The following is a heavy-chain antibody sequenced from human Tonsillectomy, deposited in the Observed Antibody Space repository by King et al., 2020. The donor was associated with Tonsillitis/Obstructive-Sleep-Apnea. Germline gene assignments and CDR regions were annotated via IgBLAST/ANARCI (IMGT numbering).Heavy chain of an antibody. D-gene: IGHD2-2*01. Sequence: VQLVESGGGLVQPGGSLRLSCSASGFTFSSYAMHWVRQAPGKGLEYVSAISSNGGSTYYADSVKGRFTNSRDNSKNTLYLQMSSLRAEDTAVYYCVKDWGPYCSSTSCHDYWGQGTLVTVSS. CDR1: GFTFSSYA. V-gene: IGHV3-64D*06. J-gene: IGHJ4*02. CDR2: ISSNGGST. CDR3: VKDWGPYCSSTSCHDY.